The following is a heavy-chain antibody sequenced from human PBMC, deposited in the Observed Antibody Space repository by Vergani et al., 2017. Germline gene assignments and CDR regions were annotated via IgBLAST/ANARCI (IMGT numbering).Heavy chain of an antibody. CDR2: IYPGDSDT. Sequence: EVQLVQSGAEVKKPGESLKISCKGSGYSFTSYWIGWGRQLPGKGLEWMGIIYPGDSDTRYSPSFQGQATISADQASSTAYLQWSSLKATATAMYYCARLGGEFQVFDYWGQGTLVTVSS. V-gene: IGHV5-51*01. J-gene: IGHJ4*02. D-gene: IGHD3-10*01. CDR1: GYSFTSYW. CDR3: ARLGGEFQVFDY.